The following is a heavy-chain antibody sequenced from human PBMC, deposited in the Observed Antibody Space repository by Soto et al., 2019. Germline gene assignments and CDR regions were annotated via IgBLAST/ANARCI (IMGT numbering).Heavy chain of an antibody. V-gene: IGHV1-2*04. J-gene: IGHJ4*02. CDR2: INPNSGGT. Sequence: ASVKVSCKASGYTFTGYYMHWVRQAPGQGLEWMGWINPNSGGTNYAQKFQGWVTMTRDTSIGTAYMELSRLRSDDTAVYYCARDYDSSGYYLFPGYWGQGTLVTVSS. CDR1: GYTFTGYY. D-gene: IGHD3-22*01. CDR3: ARDYDSSGYYLFPGY.